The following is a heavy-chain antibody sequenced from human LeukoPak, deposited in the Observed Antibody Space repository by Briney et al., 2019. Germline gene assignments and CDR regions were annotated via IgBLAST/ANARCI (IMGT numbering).Heavy chain of an antibody. J-gene: IGHJ5*02. D-gene: IGHD6-13*01. V-gene: IGHV7-4-1*02. CDR2: INTNTGNP. CDR1: GFTFSSYA. CDR3: ASGGSWTSNWFDP. Sequence: NTGGSLRLSCAASGFTFSSYAMNWVRQAPGQGLEWMGWINTNTGNPTYAQGFTGRFVFSLDTSVSTAYLQISSLKAEDTAMYYCASGGSWTSNWFDPWGQGTLVTVSS.